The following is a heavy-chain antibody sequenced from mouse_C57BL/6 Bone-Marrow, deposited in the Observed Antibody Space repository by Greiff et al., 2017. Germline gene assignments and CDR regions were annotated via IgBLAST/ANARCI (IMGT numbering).Heavy chain of an antibody. CDR2: IDPETGGT. CDR1: GYTFTDYE. D-gene: IGHD1-1*01. CDR3: TRSDYYGSSHYAMDY. V-gene: IGHV1-15*01. J-gene: IGHJ4*01. Sequence: VKLMESGAELVRPGASVTLSCKASGYTFTDYEMHWVKQTPVHGLEWIGAIDPETGGTAYNQKFKGKAILTADKSSSTAYMELRSLTSEDSAVYYCTRSDYYGSSHYAMDYWGQGTSVTVSS.